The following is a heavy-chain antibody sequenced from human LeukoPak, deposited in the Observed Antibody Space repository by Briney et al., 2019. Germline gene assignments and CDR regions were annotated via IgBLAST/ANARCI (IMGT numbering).Heavy chain of an antibody. CDR3: ARGPQITMVRGVIISPFDY. Sequence: SETLSLTCAVYGGSFSGYYWSWIRQPPGKGLEWIGEINHSGSTNYNPSLKGRVTISVDTSKNQFSLKLSSVTAADTAVYYCARGPQITMVRGVIISPFDYWGQGTLVTVSS. V-gene: IGHV4-34*01. CDR1: GGSFSGYY. D-gene: IGHD3-10*01. CDR2: INHSGST. J-gene: IGHJ4*02.